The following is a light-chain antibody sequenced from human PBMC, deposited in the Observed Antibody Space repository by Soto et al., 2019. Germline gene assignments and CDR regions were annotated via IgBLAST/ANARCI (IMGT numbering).Light chain of an antibody. CDR1: QSITNS. CDR3: QQGDSMPFT. Sequence: DIQMTQSPSSLSASVGDRVTITCRASQSITNSLNWYQHKPGKAPTLLVYAASSLQSGVPSRFSGSGSETDFTLTISSLQPEDFATYFCQQGDSMPFTFGPGTKVDIK. CDR2: AAS. J-gene: IGKJ3*01. V-gene: IGKV1-39*01.